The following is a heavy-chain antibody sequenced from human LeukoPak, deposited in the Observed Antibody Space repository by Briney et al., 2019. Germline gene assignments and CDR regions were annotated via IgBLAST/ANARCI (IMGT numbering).Heavy chain of an antibody. V-gene: IGHV1-69*01. CDR3: AARRDGYMANWFDP. CDR2: IIPIFGTA. D-gene: IGHD5-24*01. CDR1: GGTFSSYA. J-gene: IGHJ5*02. Sequence: GASVKVSCKASGGTFSSYAISWVRQAPGQGLEWMGGIIPIFGTANYAQKFQGRVTITADESTSTAYMELSGLRSEDTAVYYCAARRDGYMANWFDPWGQGTLVTVSS.